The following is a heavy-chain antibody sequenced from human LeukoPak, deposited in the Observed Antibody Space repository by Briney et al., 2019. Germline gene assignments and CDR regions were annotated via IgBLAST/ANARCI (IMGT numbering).Heavy chain of an antibody. V-gene: IGHV3-23*01. CDR2: ISGSGGST. CDR1: GFTFSSYE. Sequence: GGSLRLSCAVSGFTFSSYEMNWVRQAPGKGLEWVSAISGSGGSTYYADSVKGRFTISRDNSKNTLYLQMNSLRAEDTAVYYCAKVSIVVVVAATYYFDYWGQGTLVTVSS. CDR3: AKVSIVVVVAATYYFDY. D-gene: IGHD2-15*01. J-gene: IGHJ4*02.